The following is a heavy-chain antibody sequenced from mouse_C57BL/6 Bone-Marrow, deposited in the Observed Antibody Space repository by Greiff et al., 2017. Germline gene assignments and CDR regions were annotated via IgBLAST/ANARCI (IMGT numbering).Heavy chain of an antibody. J-gene: IGHJ2*01. CDR2: IDPSDSYT. Sequence: QVQLKQPGAELVMPGASVKLSCKASGYTFTSYWMHWVKQRPGQGLEWIGEIDPSDSYTNYNQKFKGKSTLTVDKSSSTAYMQLRSLTSEDSAVYYCARSMGYGRALYYFDYWGQGTTLTVSS. CDR3: ARSMGYGRALYYFDY. V-gene: IGHV1-69*01. CDR1: GYTFTSYW. D-gene: IGHD1-1*01.